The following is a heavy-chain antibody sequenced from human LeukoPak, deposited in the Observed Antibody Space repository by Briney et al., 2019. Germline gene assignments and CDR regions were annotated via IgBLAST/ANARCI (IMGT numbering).Heavy chain of an antibody. D-gene: IGHD4-17*01. V-gene: IGHV4-59*12. CDR3: ARGAGNSTVTTKHRWFDP. CDR2: IYYSGST. Sequence: SETLSLTCTVSGGSISSYYWSWIRQPPGKGLEWIGYIYYSGSTNYNPSLKSRVSISVDTSKTQFSLKLSSVTAADTAVYYCARGAGNSTVTTKHRWFDPWGQGTLVTVSS. CDR1: GGSISSYY. J-gene: IGHJ5*02.